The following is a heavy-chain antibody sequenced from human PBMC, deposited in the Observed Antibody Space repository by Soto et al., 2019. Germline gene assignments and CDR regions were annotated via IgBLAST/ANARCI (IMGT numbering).Heavy chain of an antibody. CDR2: INAGNGHL. D-gene: IGHD4-4*01. CDR3: ARGRGAQTLADYNLDS. Sequence: ASVKVSCKASGYTFTDYAMHWVRQAPGQRLEWMGWINAGNGHLKYSQNFQDRVTITRDTSASTAYMELSSLRSEDTAVYYCARGRGAQTLADYNLDSWGKGTLVTVAS. J-gene: IGHJ4*02. CDR1: GYTFTDYA. V-gene: IGHV1-3*01.